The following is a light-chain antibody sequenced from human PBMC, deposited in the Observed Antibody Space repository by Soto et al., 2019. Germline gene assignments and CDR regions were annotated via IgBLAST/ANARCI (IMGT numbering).Light chain of an antibody. CDR3: QQSFSAFT. CDR2: GAS. CDR1: QSISTY. Sequence: DIQLTQSPSSLSASVGDRVTITCRASQSISTYLNWYRQKPGKAPELLFYGASSLQSGAPSTFSGSRSGTDFTLTITSRQPEDFATFYCQQSFSAFTFGGGTKVEIK. J-gene: IGKJ4*01. V-gene: IGKV1-39*01.